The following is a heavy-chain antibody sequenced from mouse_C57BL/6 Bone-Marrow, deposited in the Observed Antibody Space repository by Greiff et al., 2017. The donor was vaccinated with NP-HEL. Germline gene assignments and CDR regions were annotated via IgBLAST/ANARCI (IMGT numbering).Heavy chain of an antibody. V-gene: IGHV1-75*01. CDR2: IFPGSGST. J-gene: IGHJ4*01. CDR3: ARWVRYAMDY. CDR1: GYTFTDYY. Sequence: QVQLQQSGPELVKPGASVKISCKASGYTFTDYYINWVKQRPGQGLEWIGWIFPGSGSTYYNEKFKGKATLTVDTSSSTAYMLLSSLTSEDSAVYFCARWVRYAMDYWGQGTSVTVSS.